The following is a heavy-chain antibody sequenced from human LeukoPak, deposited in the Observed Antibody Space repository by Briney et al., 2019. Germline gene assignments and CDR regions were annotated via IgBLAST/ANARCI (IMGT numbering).Heavy chain of an antibody. CDR1: GGSISSSSYY. V-gene: IGHV4-39*01. Sequence: SETLSLTCTVSGGSISSSSYYWGWIRQPPGKGLEWIGSIYYSGSTYYNPSLKSRVTISVDTSKNQFSLKLSSETAADTAVYYCARHVGDILTGYYLYYYYYYMDVWGKGTTATVSS. J-gene: IGHJ6*03. D-gene: IGHD3-9*01. CDR2: IYYSGST. CDR3: ARHVGDILTGYYLYYYYYYMDV.